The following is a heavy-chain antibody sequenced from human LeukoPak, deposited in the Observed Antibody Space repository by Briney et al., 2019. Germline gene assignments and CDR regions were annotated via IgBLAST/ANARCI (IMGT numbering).Heavy chain of an antibody. D-gene: IGHD6-13*01. CDR1: GASISSGGYY. J-gene: IGHJ5*02. Sequence: PSETLSLTCTVSGASISSGGYYWRWVRQHTEKGLEWIGYIYSNGKTYYNPSLKTRVVISIDTSNNQFALRLSAVTVADSAVYFCARGSGTFNWFAPWGQGTLVTVSS. V-gene: IGHV4-31*03. CDR2: IYSNGKT. CDR3: ARGSGTFNWFAP.